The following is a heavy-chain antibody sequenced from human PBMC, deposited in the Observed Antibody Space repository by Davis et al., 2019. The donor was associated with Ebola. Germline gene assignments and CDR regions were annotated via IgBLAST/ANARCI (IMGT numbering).Heavy chain of an antibody. CDR1: GFTFTTYA. CDR2: ISGSGGST. Sequence: PGGSLRLSCAASGFTFTTYAMSWVRQAPGKGLEWVSAISGSGGSTYYADSVKGRFTISRDNAKNTLYLQMNSLRAEDTAVYYCAKGYGSGSYYDIEYWGQGTLVTVSS. V-gene: IGHV3-23*01. J-gene: IGHJ4*02. CDR3: AKGYGSGSYYDIEY. D-gene: IGHD3-10*01.